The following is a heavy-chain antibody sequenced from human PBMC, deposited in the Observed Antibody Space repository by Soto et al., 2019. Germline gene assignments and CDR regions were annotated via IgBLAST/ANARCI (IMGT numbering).Heavy chain of an antibody. V-gene: IGHV1-18*01. CDR2: ISAYNGNT. CDR1: GYTFTSYG. Sequence: GASVKVSCKASGYTFTSYGISWVRQAPGQGLEWMGWISAYNGNTNYAQKLQGRVTMTTDTSTSTAYMELRSLRSDDTAVYYCARWGDTAMVIWSNGNYYFDYWGQGTLVTVSS. CDR3: ARWGDTAMVIWSNGNYYFDY. D-gene: IGHD5-18*01. J-gene: IGHJ4*02.